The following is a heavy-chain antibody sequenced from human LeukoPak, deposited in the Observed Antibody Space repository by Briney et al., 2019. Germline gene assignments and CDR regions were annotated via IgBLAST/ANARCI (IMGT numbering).Heavy chain of an antibody. V-gene: IGHV3-23*01. D-gene: IGHD6-13*01. CDR1: GFTFSNYA. CDR2: ISGSGAAT. Sequence: GGSLRLSCAASGFTFSNYAMNWVRQAPGKGLEWVSAISGSGAATFNADSVKGRFTISRDNSKNTLYLQMNSLKTEDTAFYYCTAYIRGHYWGQGTLVTVSS. CDR3: TAYIRGHY. J-gene: IGHJ4*02.